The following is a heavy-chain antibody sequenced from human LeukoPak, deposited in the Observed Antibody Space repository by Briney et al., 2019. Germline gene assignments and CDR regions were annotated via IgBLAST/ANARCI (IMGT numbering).Heavy chain of an antibody. CDR3: ARDNPYSSSSAFDI. V-gene: IGHV3-53*01. Sequence: GGSLRLSCAASGFTVSSNYMSWVRQAPGKGLEWVSVIYSGGSTYYADSVKGRFTISRDNSKNTLYLQMNGLRAEDTAVYYCARDNPYSSSSAFDIWGQGTMVTVSS. D-gene: IGHD6-13*01. CDR1: GFTVSSNY. J-gene: IGHJ3*02. CDR2: IYSGGST.